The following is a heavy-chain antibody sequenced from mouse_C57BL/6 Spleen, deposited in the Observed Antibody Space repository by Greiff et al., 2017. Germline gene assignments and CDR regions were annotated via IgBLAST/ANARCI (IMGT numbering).Heavy chain of an antibody. CDR2: IDSSDSDT. D-gene: IGHD1-1*01. CDR3: ARGDYYGSSTYAMDY. CDR1: GYTFTSYW. J-gene: IGHJ4*01. Sequence: QVQLQQPGAELVRPGSSVKLSCKASGYTFTSYWMHWVMQRPMQGLEWIGNIDSSDSDTHYNQKYKDKATLTVDKSSSTAYMQLSSLSSEDSAVYYSARGDYYGSSTYAMDYWGQGTSVTVSS. V-gene: IGHV1-52*01.